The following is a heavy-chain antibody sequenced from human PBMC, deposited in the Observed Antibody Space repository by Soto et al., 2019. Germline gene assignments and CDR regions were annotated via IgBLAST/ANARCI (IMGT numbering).Heavy chain of an antibody. Sequence: QVQLVESGGGLVKPGGSLRLSCAASGFTFSGYSTAWVRQAPGKGLEFISFMTDNGAIMHYADSVKGRFTSFRDSARRSLYLQMDSLRVEDTAVYYCATSDPPTPSWGRGTLVTVSS. J-gene: IGHJ4*02. CDR1: GFTFSGYS. V-gene: IGHV3-11*01. CDR3: ATSDPPTPS. CDR2: MTDNGAIM.